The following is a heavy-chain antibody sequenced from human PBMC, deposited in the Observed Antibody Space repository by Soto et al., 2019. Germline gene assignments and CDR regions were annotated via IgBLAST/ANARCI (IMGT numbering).Heavy chain of an antibody. CDR1: GFNFDDHA. Sequence: LRLYCAASGFNFDDHAMHWVRQTPGKGLEWVSGISWNSVTINYADSIKGRFTISRDNAKRTLYLQMNNLRPADTAMYFCVRSSGSQPRAGWFDPWGQGTLVTVSS. CDR3: VRSSGSQPRAGWFDP. J-gene: IGHJ5*02. D-gene: IGHD1-26*01. CDR2: ISWNSVTI. V-gene: IGHV3-9*01.